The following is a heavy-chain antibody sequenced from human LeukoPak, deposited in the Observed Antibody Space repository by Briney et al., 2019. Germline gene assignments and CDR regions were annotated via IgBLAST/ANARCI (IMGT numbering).Heavy chain of an antibody. J-gene: IGHJ6*04. CDR1: GFTFSSYW. CDR3: ARDAIAAAGTYGMDV. Sequence: GGSLRLSCAASGFTFSSYWMSWVRQAPGKGLEWVANIKQDGSEKYYVDSVKGRFTISRDNAKNSLYLQMNTLRAEDTAVYYCARDAIAAAGTYGMDVWGKGTTVTVSS. V-gene: IGHV3-7*03. D-gene: IGHD6-13*01. CDR2: IKQDGSEK.